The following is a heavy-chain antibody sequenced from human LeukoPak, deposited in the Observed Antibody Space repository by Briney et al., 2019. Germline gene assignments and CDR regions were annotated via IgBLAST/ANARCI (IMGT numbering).Heavy chain of an antibody. CDR1: GFAFSSFA. D-gene: IGHD6-19*01. CDR2: INGGGNTT. Sequence: GGSLRLSCAASGFAFSSFAMGWVRQSPGKGLEWLSTINGGGNTTFYADSVKGRFTISRDNSKNTLYLHMDSLRPDDTAIYYCTKELHVAVAVADYYYFYMDVWGRGTAVSVSS. CDR3: TKELHVAVAVADYYYFYMDV. V-gene: IGHV3-23*01. J-gene: IGHJ6*03.